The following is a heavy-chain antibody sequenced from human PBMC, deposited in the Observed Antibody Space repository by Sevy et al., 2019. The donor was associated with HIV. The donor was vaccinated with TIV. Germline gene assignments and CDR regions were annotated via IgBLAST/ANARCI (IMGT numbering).Heavy chain of an antibody. V-gene: IGHV1-24*01. J-gene: IGHJ4*02. CDR1: GYTLTELS. CDR2: FDPEDGET. Sequence: ASVKVSCKVSGYTLTELSMHWVRQAPGKGLEWMGGFDPEDGETIYAQKFQGRGTMTEDTSTDTAYMGLSSLRSEDTAAYYCETATPRITMVRGVKNGGGYYYFDYWGQGTLVTVSS. D-gene: IGHD3-10*01. CDR3: ETATPRITMVRGVKNGGGYYYFDY.